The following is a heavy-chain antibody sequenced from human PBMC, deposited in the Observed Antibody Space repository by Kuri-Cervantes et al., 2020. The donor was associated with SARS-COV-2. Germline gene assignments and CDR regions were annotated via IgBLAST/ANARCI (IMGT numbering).Heavy chain of an antibody. CDR3: ARTEDIVLMVHGLYGMDV. CDR1: GGTFSSYA. D-gene: IGHD2-8*01. Sequence: SVKVSCKASGGTFSSYAISWVRQAPGQGLEWMGGIIPIFGTPNYAQKFQGRVTITADGSTSTAYMELSSLRSEDTAVYYCARTEDIVLMVHGLYGMDVWGQGTTVTVSS. V-gene: IGHV1-69*13. CDR2: IIPIFGTP. J-gene: IGHJ6*02.